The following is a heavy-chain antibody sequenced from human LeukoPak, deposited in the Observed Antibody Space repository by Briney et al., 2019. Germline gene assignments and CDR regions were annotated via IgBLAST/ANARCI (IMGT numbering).Heavy chain of an antibody. V-gene: IGHV3-7*01. CDR3: AREGDTAMVPFDY. Sequence: PGGSLRLSCAASGFTFSSYWMSWVRQAPGKGLEWVANIKQDGSEKYYVDSVKGRFTISRGNAKNSLYLQMNSLRAEDTAVYYCAREGDTAMVPFDYWGLGTLVTVSS. D-gene: IGHD5-18*01. CDR2: IKQDGSEK. CDR1: GFTFSSYW. J-gene: IGHJ4*02.